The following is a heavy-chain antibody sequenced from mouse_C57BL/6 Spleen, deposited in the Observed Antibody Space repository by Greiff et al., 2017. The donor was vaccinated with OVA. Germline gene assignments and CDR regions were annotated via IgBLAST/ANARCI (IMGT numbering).Heavy chain of an antibody. CDR2: IYPGSGST. Sequence: VQLQQSGAELVKPGASVKMSCKASGYTFTSYWITWVKQRPGQGLEWIGDIYPGSGSTNYNEKFKSKATLTVDTSSSTAYMQLSSLTSEDSAVYYCASPQATLAMDYWGQGTSVTVSS. D-gene: IGHD3-2*02. CDR1: GYTFTSYW. J-gene: IGHJ4*01. V-gene: IGHV1-55*01. CDR3: ASPQATLAMDY.